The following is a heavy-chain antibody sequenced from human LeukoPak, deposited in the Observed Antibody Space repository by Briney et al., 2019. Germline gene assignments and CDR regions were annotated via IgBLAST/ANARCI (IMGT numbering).Heavy chain of an antibody. CDR3: ATSGRRWDYFDY. CDR1: GFSFSNAW. V-gene: IGHV3-15*01. Sequence: GGSLRLSGAGSGFSFSNAWMTWVRQAPGKGLEWVGRIKSKTDGGTIDYDAHVKGRFTISRDDSKNTVDLQMNSLGTEDAAVYFCATSGRRWDYFDYWGQGTLVTVSS. J-gene: IGHJ4*02. D-gene: IGHD3-10*01. CDR2: IKSKTDGGTI.